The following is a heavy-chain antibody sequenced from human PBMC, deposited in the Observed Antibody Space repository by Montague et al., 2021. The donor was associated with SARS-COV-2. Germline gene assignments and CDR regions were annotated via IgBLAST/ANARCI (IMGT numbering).Heavy chain of an antibody. D-gene: IGHD5-24*01. CDR2: NYYSGNT. CDR1: GGSISSSSYY. J-gene: IGHJ6*02. V-gene: IGHV4-39*07. CDR3: AREVTPLEMATIDYYGVDV. Sequence: SETLSLTCTVSGGSISSSSYYWGWLRQPPGKGLEWIVSNYYSGNTYYTLSLKVRVTIEVDTTKNPFSLKLSSVTAAATAVYYCAREVTPLEMATIDYYGVDVWGQGTTVTVSS.